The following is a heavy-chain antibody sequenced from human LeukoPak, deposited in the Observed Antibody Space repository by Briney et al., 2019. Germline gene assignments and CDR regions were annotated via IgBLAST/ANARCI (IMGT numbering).Heavy chain of an antibody. CDR1: GGSISGYY. Sequence: PSETLSLTCSVSGGSISGYYWTWIRQPAGKGLEWIGRVYTSGSTHYNPSLKTRLTMSVDTSKNQFSLKLSSVTAADTAVYYCARDLVAVAGTEYYFDYWGQGTLVTVSS. V-gene: IGHV4-4*07. J-gene: IGHJ4*02. D-gene: IGHD6-19*01. CDR2: VYTSGST. CDR3: ARDLVAVAGTEYYFDY.